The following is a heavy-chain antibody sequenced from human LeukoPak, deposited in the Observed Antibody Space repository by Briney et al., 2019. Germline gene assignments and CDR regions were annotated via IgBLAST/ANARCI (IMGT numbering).Heavy chain of an antibody. V-gene: IGHV4-59*12. CDR2: IYYSGST. Sequence: SETLSLTCTVSGGSISSYYWSWIRQPPGKGLEWIGYIYYSGSTYYNPSLKSRVTISVDRSKNQFSLKLSSVTAADTAVYYCARDSAAAGDYWGQGTLVTVSS. D-gene: IGHD2-2*01. CDR1: GGSISSYY. CDR3: ARDSAAAGDY. J-gene: IGHJ4*02.